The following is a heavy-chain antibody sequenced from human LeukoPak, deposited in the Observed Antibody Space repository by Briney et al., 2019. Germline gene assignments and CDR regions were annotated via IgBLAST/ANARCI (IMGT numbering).Heavy chain of an antibody. CDR1: GGSISSSSYS. V-gene: IGHV4-39*01. D-gene: IGHD6-13*01. CDR3: ARHSQQLVLSYFDY. CDR2: IYYSGST. Sequence: SETLSLTCTVSGGSISSSSYSWGWIRQPPGKGLEWIGSIYYSGSTYYNPSLKSRVTISVDTSKNRFSLKLSSVTAADTAVYYCARHSQQLVLSYFDYWGQGTPITVSS. J-gene: IGHJ4*02.